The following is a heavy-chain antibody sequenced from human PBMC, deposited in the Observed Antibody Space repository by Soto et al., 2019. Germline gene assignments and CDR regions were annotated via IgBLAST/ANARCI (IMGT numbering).Heavy chain of an antibody. CDR3: ARDLWELLPWFDP. D-gene: IGHD1-26*01. V-gene: IGHV3-33*01. J-gene: IGHJ5*02. CDR2: IWYDGSNK. Sequence: QVQLVESGGGVVQPGRSLRLSCAASGFTFSSYRMHWVRQAPGKGLEWVAVIWYDGSNKYYADSVKGRFTISRDNSKNTLYLQMNSLRAEDTAVYYCARDLWELLPWFDPWGQGTLVTVSS. CDR1: GFTFSSYR.